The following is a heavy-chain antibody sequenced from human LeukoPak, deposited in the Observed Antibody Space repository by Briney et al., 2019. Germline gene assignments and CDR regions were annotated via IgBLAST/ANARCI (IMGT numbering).Heavy chain of an antibody. Sequence: PSETLSLTCAVYGGSFSGYYWSWIRQPPGKGLEWIGEINHSGSTNYNPSLKSRVTISVDTSKNQFSLKLSSVSAADTAVYYCARRLWRRAYGHYYYYMDVWGKGTTVTVSS. D-gene: IGHD4-17*01. CDR1: GGSFSGYY. CDR2: INHSGST. J-gene: IGHJ6*03. V-gene: IGHV4-34*01. CDR3: ARRLWRRAYGHYYYYMDV.